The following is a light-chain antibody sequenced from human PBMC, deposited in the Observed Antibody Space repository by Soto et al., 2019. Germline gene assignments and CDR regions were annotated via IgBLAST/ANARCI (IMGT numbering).Light chain of an antibody. Sequence: DIQMTQSPSSVSASVGDRVTVACRASQAIGTRVVWYQQRPGTAPKLLIHSSSSLESGVPSRFSGSGSGTDFTLTISSLQPEDFATYYCQQANSFPFTLGPGTKVDIK. CDR3: QQANSFPFT. CDR1: QAIGTR. CDR2: SSS. J-gene: IGKJ3*01. V-gene: IGKV1-12*01.